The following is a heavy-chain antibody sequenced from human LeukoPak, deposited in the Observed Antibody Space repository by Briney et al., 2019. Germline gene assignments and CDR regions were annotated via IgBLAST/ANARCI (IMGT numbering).Heavy chain of an antibody. D-gene: IGHD3-22*01. CDR1: GYTFTSYD. V-gene: IGHV1-2*02. J-gene: IGHJ4*02. Sequence: ASVKVSCKASGYTFTSYDINWVRQATGQGLEWMGWINPNSGGTNYAQKFQGRVTMTRDTSISTAYMELSRLRSDDTAVYYCARESLDDSSGYYYLYYFDYWGQGTLVTVSS. CDR3: ARESLDDSSGYYYLYYFDY. CDR2: INPNSGGT.